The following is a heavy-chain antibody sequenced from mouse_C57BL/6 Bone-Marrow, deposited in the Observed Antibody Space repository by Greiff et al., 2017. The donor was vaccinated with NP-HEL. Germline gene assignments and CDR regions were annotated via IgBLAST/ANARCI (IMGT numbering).Heavy chain of an antibody. V-gene: IGHV1-69*01. CDR3: AYYDYDEDY. J-gene: IGHJ2*01. CDR1: GYTFTSYW. Sequence: QVQLQQPGAELVMPGASVKLSCKASGYTFTSYWMHWVKQRPGQGLEWIGEIDPSDSYTNYNQKFKGKSTLTVDKSSSTAYMQLSSLTSEDSAVYYCAYYDYDEDYWGKGTTLTVSS. CDR2: IDPSDSYT. D-gene: IGHD2-4*01.